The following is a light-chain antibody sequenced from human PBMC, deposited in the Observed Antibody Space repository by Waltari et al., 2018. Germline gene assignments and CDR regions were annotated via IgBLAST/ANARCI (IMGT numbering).Light chain of an antibody. CDR2: EVN. CDR1: TSDIGCYTL. V-gene: IGLV2-23*02. CDR3: CSYGGASLRV. J-gene: IGLJ3*02. Sequence: QSALTQPASVSGSPGQSLTISCTGTTSDIGCYTLVSWYQQHPGEVPKLIIYEVNKRPSGVSNRFSGSKSGNTASLTISGLQPEDEADYYCCSYGGASLRVFGGGTKVTVL.